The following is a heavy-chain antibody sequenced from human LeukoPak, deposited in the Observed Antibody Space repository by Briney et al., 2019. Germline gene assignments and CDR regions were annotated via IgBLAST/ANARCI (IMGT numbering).Heavy chain of an antibody. J-gene: IGHJ4*02. CDR2: ISYDGSNK. Sequence: GGSLRLSCAASGFTFSSYGMHWVRQAPGKGLEWVAVISYDGSNKYYADSVKGRFTISRDNSKNTLYLQMNSLRAEDTAVYYCARKFYGDYYFDYWGQGTLVTVSS. CDR1: GFTFSSYG. CDR3: ARKFYGDYYFDY. D-gene: IGHD4-17*01. V-gene: IGHV3-30*03.